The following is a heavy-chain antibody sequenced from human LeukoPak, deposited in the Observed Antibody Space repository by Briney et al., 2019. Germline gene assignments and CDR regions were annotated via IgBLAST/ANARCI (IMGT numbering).Heavy chain of an antibody. V-gene: IGHV4-59*11. CDR1: GGSISSHY. CDR3: ARGAVTDGYYYYYMDV. J-gene: IGHJ6*03. Sequence: SETLSLTCTVSGGSISSHYWSWIRQPPGKGLEWIGYIYYSGSTNYKPSLKSRVTISVDTSKNQFSLKLSSVTAADTAVYYCARGAVTDGYYYYYMDVWGKGTTVTVSS. CDR2: IYYSGST. D-gene: IGHD1-14*01.